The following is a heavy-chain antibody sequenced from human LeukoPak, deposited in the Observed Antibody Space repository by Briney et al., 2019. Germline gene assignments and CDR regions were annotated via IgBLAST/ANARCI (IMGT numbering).Heavy chain of an antibody. J-gene: IGHJ6*03. D-gene: IGHD5-12*01. Sequence: GGSLRLSCTASGFTFGDYAMSWVRQAPGKGLEWVGFIRSKAYGGTTEYAASVKGRFTISRDDSKSIAYLQMNSLKTEDTAVYYCTRGRATYYYYYMDVWGKGTKVTVSS. V-gene: IGHV3-49*04. CDR3: TRGRATYYYYYMDV. CDR1: GFTFGDYA. CDR2: IRSKAYGGTT.